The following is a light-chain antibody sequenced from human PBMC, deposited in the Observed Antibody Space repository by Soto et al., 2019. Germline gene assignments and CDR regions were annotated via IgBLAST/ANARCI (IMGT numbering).Light chain of an antibody. Sequence: QSVLTQPASVSGSPGQSITISCTGTSSDVGSYNYVSWYQQHPGKAPRLMIYASSNRPSGVSPRFSGSRSGNTASLTISGLQAEDEADYFCSSYTSGSTLYVFGSGTKVTVL. CDR1: SSDVGSYNY. CDR3: SSYTSGSTLYV. V-gene: IGLV2-14*01. J-gene: IGLJ1*01. CDR2: ASS.